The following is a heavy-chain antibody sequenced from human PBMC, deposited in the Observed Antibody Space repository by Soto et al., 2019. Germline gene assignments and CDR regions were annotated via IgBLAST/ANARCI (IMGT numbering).Heavy chain of an antibody. J-gene: IGHJ3*01. Sequence: QLQLQESGSGLVKPSQTLSLTCAVSGGSISSGGYSWTWIRQPPGKGLEWIGYIYHSGNTYYNPSLKSLVTISGERYKNQFSLNLRSVTSADTAVYYCASNVAADDALDVCGQGTIVTVSS. CDR2: IYHSGNT. CDR1: GGSISSGGYS. D-gene: IGHD2-15*01. CDR3: ASNVAADDALDV. V-gene: IGHV4-30-2*01.